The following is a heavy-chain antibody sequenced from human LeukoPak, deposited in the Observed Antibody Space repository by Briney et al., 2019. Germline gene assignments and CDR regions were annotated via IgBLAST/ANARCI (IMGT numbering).Heavy chain of an antibody. CDR1: GGSFSGYY. CDR3: ARHVDRYGSGSYDY. D-gene: IGHD3-10*01. V-gene: IGHV4-34*01. Sequence: PSETLSLTCAVYGGSFSGYYWSWIRQPPGKGLECSGEINHSGSTNYNPSLKSRVTISVDTSKNQFSLKLSSVTAADTAVYYCARHVDRYGSGSYDYWGQGTLVTVSS. CDR2: INHSGST. J-gene: IGHJ4*02.